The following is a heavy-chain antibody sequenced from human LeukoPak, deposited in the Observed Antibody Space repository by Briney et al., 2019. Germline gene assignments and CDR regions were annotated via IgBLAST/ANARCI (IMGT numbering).Heavy chain of an antibody. D-gene: IGHD3-22*01. Sequence: SETLSLTCTVSGGSISTYFWSWIRQPPGKGLEWIGYVYYSGSTNYNPSLESRVTISVDTSKNQFSLKLSSVTAADTAVYYCARDAYDSSGRYFDYWGQGTLVTVSS. CDR1: GGSISTYF. CDR2: VYYSGST. V-gene: IGHV4-59*12. J-gene: IGHJ4*02. CDR3: ARDAYDSSGRYFDY.